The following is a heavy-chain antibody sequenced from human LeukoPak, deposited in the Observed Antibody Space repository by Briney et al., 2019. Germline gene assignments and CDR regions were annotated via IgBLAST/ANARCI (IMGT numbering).Heavy chain of an antibody. V-gene: IGHV1-24*01. CDR3: ATGKVLLWFGEWDY. Sequence: ASVKVSCKVSGYTLTELSMHWVRQAPGKGLEWMGGFDPEDGETIYAQKFQGRVTMTEDTSTDTAYMELSSLRSEDSAVYYCATGKVLLWFGEWDYWGQGTLVTVSS. CDR1: GYTLTELS. D-gene: IGHD3-10*01. J-gene: IGHJ4*02. CDR2: FDPEDGET.